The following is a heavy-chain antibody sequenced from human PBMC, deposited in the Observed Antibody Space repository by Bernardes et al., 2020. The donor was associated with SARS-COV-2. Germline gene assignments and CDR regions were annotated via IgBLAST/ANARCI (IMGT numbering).Heavy chain of an antibody. V-gene: IGHV1-18*01. CDR3: ARNHYYDSSGFQGEWFDP. CDR1: GYTFTSYG. Sequence: ASVKVSCKASGYTFTSYGISWVRQAPGQGLEWMGWISAYNGNTNYAQKLQGRVTMTTDTSTSTAYMELRSLRSDDTAVYYCARNHYYDSSGFQGEWFDPWGQGTLVTVSS. J-gene: IGHJ5*02. CDR2: ISAYNGNT. D-gene: IGHD3-22*01.